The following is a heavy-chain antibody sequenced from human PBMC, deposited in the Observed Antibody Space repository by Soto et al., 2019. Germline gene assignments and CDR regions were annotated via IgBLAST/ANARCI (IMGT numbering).Heavy chain of an antibody. V-gene: IGHV4-59*01. CDR1: GGSISSYY. Sequence: SETLSLTCTVSGGSISSYYWSWIRQPPGKGLEWIGYIYYSGSTNYNPSLKSQITISVDTSKNQFSQKLSSVTAADTAVYYCARVVVPAAIGWFDPWGQGTLVTVSS. CDR2: IYYSGST. D-gene: IGHD2-2*01. J-gene: IGHJ5*02. CDR3: ARVVVPAAIGWFDP.